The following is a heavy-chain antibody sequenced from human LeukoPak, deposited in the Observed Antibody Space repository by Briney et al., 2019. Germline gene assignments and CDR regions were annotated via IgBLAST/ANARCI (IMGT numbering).Heavy chain of an antibody. J-gene: IGHJ3*02. CDR2: ISAYNGNT. D-gene: IGHD3-16*02. CDR1: GYTFTSYG. Sequence: ASVKVSCKASGYTFTSYGISWVRQAPGQGLEWMGWISAYNGNTNYAQKLQGRVTMTTDTSTSTAYMELRSLRSDDTAVYYCARDPSRLAFGGVIVTDHDAFDIWGQGTMVTVSS. V-gene: IGHV1-18*01. CDR3: ARDPSRLAFGGVIVTDHDAFDI.